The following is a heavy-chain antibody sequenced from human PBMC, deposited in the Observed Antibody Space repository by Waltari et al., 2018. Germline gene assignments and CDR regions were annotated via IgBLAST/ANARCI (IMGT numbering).Heavy chain of an antibody. CDR1: GITISGLT. Sequence: EVQLVESGGGLVKPGGSLRLSCEVSGITISGLTMSWVRQAPGKGLGWFLSITTSSTDISDADSVRGRFTISRDNAKNSLYLQLNSLRAEDTAIYYCARPRWGNTNDYLFDYWGQGTPVTVSS. D-gene: IGHD1-1*01. V-gene: IGHV3-21*01. CDR3: ARPRWGNTNDYLFDY. J-gene: IGHJ4*02. CDR2: ITTSSTDI.